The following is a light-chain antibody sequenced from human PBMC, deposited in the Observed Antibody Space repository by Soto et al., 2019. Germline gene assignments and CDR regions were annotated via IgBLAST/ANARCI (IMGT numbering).Light chain of an antibody. J-gene: IGKJ2*01. V-gene: IGKV1-5*01. CDR1: QSISSW. CDR3: QQYNSYPYT. Sequence: DIQMTQSPSTLSASVGDRVTITFRASQSISSWLAWYQQKPGKAPKLLIYDASSLESGVPSRFSGSGSGTEFTLTISRLQPDDFATYYCQQYNSYPYTFGQGTKLEIK. CDR2: DAS.